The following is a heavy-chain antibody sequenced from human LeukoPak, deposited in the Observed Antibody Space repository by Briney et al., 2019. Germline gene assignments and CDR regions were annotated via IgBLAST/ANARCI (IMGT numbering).Heavy chain of an antibody. J-gene: IGHJ4*02. D-gene: IGHD5-18*01. CDR1: GYTFTGYY. CDR2: INPNSGGT. CDR3: ARDRAQLWSEIDY. Sequence: VASVKVSCKASGYTFTGYYMHWVRQAPGQGLEWMGWINPNSGGTNYAQKFQGRVTMTRDTSISTAYMELSRLRSDDTAVYYCARDRAQLWSEIDYWGQGTLVTVSS. V-gene: IGHV1-2*02.